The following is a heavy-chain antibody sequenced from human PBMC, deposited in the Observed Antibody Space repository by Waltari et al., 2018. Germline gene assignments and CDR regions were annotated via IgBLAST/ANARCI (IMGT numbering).Heavy chain of an antibody. CDR1: GGSISSNY. Sequence: QVQLQESGPGLVKPSETLSLNCTVSGGSISSNYWSWIRQPPGKGLEWIGYIYYSGSTNYNPSLKSRVTLSINTSKNQFSLKLTSVTAADTAVYYCAKKYGSGRFYYYYMDVWGKGTTVTVSS. V-gene: IGHV4-59*01. J-gene: IGHJ6*03. CDR2: IYYSGST. CDR3: AKKYGSGRFYYYYMDV. D-gene: IGHD3-10*01.